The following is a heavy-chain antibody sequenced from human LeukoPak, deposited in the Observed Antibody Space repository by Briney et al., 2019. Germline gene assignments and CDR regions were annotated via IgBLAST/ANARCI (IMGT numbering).Heavy chain of an antibody. D-gene: IGHD4-11*01. V-gene: IGHV4-4*07. CDR3: ARDFLLQSEGLFDY. CDR2: FYIGGST. Sequence: PSETLSLTCTVSGGSISSYYWSWIRQPAGKGLEWIGRFYIGGSTNYNPSLKSRVTMSVNTSKNQFSLRLNSVTAADTAVYYCARDFLLQSEGLFDYWGQGTLVTVSS. CDR1: GGSISSYY. J-gene: IGHJ4*02.